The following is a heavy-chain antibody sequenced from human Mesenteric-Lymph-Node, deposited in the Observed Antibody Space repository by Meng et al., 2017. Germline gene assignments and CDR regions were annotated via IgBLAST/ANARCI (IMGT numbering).Heavy chain of an antibody. CDR1: GFTVSSTF. Sequence: GESLKISCAASGFTVSSTFMSWVRQAPGKGLEWVSKMDSDGNMNYGDSVKGRFTISRDNSKNTMYLQMSSLGAEGTAVYYCAGGRFDYWGQGTLVTVSS. V-gene: IGHV3-66*02. CDR3: AGGRFDY. CDR2: MDSDGNM. J-gene: IGHJ4*02.